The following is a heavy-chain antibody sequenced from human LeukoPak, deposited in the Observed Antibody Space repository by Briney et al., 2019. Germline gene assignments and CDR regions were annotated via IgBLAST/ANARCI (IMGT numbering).Heavy chain of an antibody. CDR2: VYYSGST. J-gene: IGHJ4*02. CDR1: GGSVSGYY. CDR3: ARYLSGYDYFDY. V-gene: IGHV4-59*02. D-gene: IGHD5-12*01. Sequence: SETLSLTCVVSGGSVSGYYWGWIRQPPGRGLEWIGYVYYSGSTNYNPSFKSRVTISVDTSKNQFSLKLSSVTAADTAVYYCARYLSGYDYFDYWGQGTLVTVSS.